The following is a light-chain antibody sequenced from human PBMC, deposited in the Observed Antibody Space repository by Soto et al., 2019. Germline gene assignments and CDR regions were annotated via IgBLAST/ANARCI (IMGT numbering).Light chain of an antibody. Sequence: EFVLTQSPATLSLSPGERAPLXCRASQSLSSYLAWYQQKPGQAPRLLIYDASNRATGIPARFSGSGSGTDFTLTISSLEPEDFAVYYCQQRSNWPITFGQGTRLEIK. V-gene: IGKV3-11*01. CDR1: QSLSSY. CDR3: QQRSNWPIT. J-gene: IGKJ5*01. CDR2: DAS.